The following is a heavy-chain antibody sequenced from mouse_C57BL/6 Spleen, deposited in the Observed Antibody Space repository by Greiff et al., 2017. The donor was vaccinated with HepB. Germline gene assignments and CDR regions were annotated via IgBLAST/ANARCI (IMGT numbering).Heavy chain of an antibody. CDR3: TREEVYDGYYGGVFAY. CDR1: GFTFSSYA. J-gene: IGHJ3*01. V-gene: IGHV5-9-1*02. CDR2: ISSGGDYI. Sequence: EVKLVESGEGLVKPGGSLKLSCAASGFTFSSYAMSWVRQTPEKRLEWVAYISSGGDYIYYADTVKGRFTISRDNARNTLYLQMSSMKSEDTAMYYCTREEVYDGYYGGVFAYWGQGTLVTVSA. D-gene: IGHD2-3*01.